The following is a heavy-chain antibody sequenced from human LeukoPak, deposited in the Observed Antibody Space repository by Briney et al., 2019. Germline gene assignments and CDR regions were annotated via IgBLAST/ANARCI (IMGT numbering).Heavy chain of an antibody. CDR2: ISSSLYI. J-gene: IGHJ4*02. CDR1: GFTFSVYN. D-gene: IGHD1-26*01. Sequence: PGGSLRLSCAASGFTFSVYNINWVRQAPGKGLEWVSSISSSLYIYYADSLKGRFTISRDNAKNSVYLQMTSLRAEDTAVYYCAREGLGGATRPFDYWGQGTLVTVSS. V-gene: IGHV3-69-1*01. CDR3: AREGLGGATRPFDY.